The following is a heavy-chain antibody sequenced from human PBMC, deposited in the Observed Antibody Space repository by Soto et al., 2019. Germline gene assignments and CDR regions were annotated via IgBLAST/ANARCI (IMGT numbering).Heavy chain of an antibody. CDR3: ARMRFGGLGWFDP. D-gene: IGHD3-10*01. Sequence: PLETLSLTCAVYGGSFSGYYWSWIRQPPGKGLEWIGEINHSGSTNYNPSLKSRVTISVDTSKNQFSLKLSSVTAADTTVYYCARMRFGGLGWFDPWGQGTLVTVSS. V-gene: IGHV4-34*01. CDR2: INHSGST. J-gene: IGHJ5*02. CDR1: GGSFSGYY.